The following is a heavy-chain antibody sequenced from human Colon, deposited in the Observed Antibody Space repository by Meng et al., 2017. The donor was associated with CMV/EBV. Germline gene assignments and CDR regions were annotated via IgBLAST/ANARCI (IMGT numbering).Heavy chain of an antibody. J-gene: IGHJ4*02. CDR1: GFTFSNSYT. CDR3: ARDGSTLGSGSYFY. CDR2: ISSSSTYI. D-gene: IGHD3-10*01. V-gene: IGHV3-21*01. Sequence: SGFTFSNSYTMHWVRQAPGRGLEWVSSISSSSTYIYYADSVRGRFTISRDNGKNSLYLQMNNLRAEDTAVYYCARDGSTLGSGSYFYWGQGTLVTVSS.